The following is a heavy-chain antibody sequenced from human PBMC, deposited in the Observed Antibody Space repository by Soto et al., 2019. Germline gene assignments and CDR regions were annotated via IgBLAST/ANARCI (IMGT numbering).Heavy chain of an antibody. D-gene: IGHD2-2*01. Sequence: GGSLRLSYAASGFTVSSNYMSWVRQAPGKGLEWVSYISSSSYTNYADSVKGRFTISRDNSKNTLYLQMTSLRAEDTAVYYCARAPDIVLVPAAGYGMDVWAQATPVTVSS. CDR2: ISSSSYT. J-gene: IGHJ6*02. V-gene: IGHV3-53*05. CDR3: ARAPDIVLVPAAGYGMDV. CDR1: GFTVSSNY.